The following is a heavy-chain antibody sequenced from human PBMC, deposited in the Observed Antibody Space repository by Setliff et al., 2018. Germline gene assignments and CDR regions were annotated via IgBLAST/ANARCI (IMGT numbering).Heavy chain of an antibody. CDR3: AKDPNGDFFGAFDT. V-gene: IGHV3-23*03. D-gene: IGHD4-17*01. J-gene: IGHJ5*02. CDR2: ISNDGGSI. CDR1: GFMFGSYA. Sequence: PGGSLRLSCAASGFMFGSYAMTWVRQGPGKGLEWVSIISNDGGSIYYADSVKGRFTISRDNSKNTLYLQMNGLRAEDSALYYCAKDPNGDFFGAFDTWGQGALVTVSS.